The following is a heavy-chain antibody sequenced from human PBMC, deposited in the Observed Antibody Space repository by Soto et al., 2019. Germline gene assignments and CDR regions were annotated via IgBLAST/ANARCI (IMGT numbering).Heavy chain of an antibody. Sequence: DVQLLESGGGLAQPGGSLRVSCAASGFTFSDYAMTWVRQAPGKGLEWVSAITGSGGTTHYADSMRGRFTISRDNSKNTLYLQMNSLRAEDTAVYYCVKGSSSSWYRFDYWGQGTLVTVSS. J-gene: IGHJ4*02. CDR3: VKGSSSSWYRFDY. V-gene: IGHV3-23*01. D-gene: IGHD6-13*01. CDR1: GFTFSDYA. CDR2: ITGSGGTT.